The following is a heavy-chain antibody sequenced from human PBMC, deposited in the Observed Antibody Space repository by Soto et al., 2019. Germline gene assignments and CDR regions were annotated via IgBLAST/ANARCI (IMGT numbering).Heavy chain of an antibody. J-gene: IGHJ6*02. CDR2: IKQDGSEE. Sequence: EVQLVESGGGLVQPGGSLRLSCVDSGFTFSSYWMSWVRQARVKGLEWVGNIKQDGSEENYVDSVKGRFTISRDNAKNSRYLHMNSLRAEDTAVYYCARIAASGRGWDVWGQGTTVVVSS. CDR3: ARIAASGRGWDV. D-gene: IGHD6-13*01. V-gene: IGHV3-7*01. CDR1: GFTFSSYW.